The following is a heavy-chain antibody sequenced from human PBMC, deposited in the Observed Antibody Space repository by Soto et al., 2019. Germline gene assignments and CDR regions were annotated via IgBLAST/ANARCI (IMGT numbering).Heavy chain of an antibody. D-gene: IGHD1-26*01. Sequence: PVGSLRLSCAASCFIFENFGMSWVRQAPGKGLEWISSISGSGFKKYYADSVKGRFTISRDNSKSTVYLELNNLSAEDTAVYHCAKNQGVELVPLATVDWFDPWGQGPVVTVSS. CDR3: AKNQGVELVPLATVDWFDP. CDR1: CFIFENFG. V-gene: IGHV3-23*01. J-gene: IGHJ5*02. CDR2: ISGSGFKK.